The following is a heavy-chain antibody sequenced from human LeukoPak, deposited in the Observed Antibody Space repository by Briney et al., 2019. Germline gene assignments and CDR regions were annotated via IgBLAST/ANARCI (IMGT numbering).Heavy chain of an antibody. CDR3: AKASIYVYYGMDV. Sequence: GGSLRLSCAASGFIFTNYGMHWVRQAPGKGLEWVAVISYDGSNKYYVDSVKGRFSISRDNSKNTLSLQMNSLRAEDTAVYYCAKASIYVYYGMDVWGQGTTVIVSS. CDR2: ISYDGSNK. J-gene: IGHJ6*02. V-gene: IGHV3-30*18. D-gene: IGHD3-16*02. CDR1: GFIFTNYG.